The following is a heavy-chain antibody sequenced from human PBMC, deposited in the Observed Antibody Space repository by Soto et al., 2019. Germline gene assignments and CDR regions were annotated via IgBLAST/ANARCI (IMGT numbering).Heavy chain of an antibody. J-gene: IGHJ4*02. CDR1: GGSISSYY. Sequence: PSETLSLTCTVSGGSISSYYWSWIRQPPGKGLEWIGYIYYSGSTNYNPSLKSRVTISVDTSKNQFSLKLGSVTAADTAVYYCARDSGIYGDYSLDYWGQGTLVTVSS. D-gene: IGHD4-17*01. V-gene: IGHV4-59*01. CDR2: IYYSGST. CDR3: ARDSGIYGDYSLDY.